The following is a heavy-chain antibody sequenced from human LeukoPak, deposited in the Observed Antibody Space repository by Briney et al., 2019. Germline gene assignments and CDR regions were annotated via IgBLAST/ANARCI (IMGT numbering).Heavy chain of an antibody. CDR3: ASLYCSRTSCYMDP. Sequence: SETLSLTCTVSGGSVNSIIYYWSWIRQPPGKGLEXIGYISYTGSTNHNPSLKSRVTISVDTSKNQFSLKLSSVTAVDTAVYYCASLYCSRTSCYMDPWGQGTLVTVSS. J-gene: IGHJ5*02. CDR2: ISYTGST. D-gene: IGHD2-2*02. V-gene: IGHV4-61*01. CDR1: GGSVNSIIYY.